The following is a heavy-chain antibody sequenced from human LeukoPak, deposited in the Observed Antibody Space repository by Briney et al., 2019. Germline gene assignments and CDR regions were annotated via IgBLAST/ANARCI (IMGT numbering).Heavy chain of an antibody. CDR3: ASKGKYCSGGSCYQNFDY. V-gene: IGHV3-30*04. D-gene: IGHD2-15*01. CDR2: ISYDGSNK. Sequence: GGSLRLSCAASGFTFTNYAMHWVRQAPGKGLEWVAVISYDGSNKYYADSVKGRFTISRDNSKNTLYLQMNSLRAEDTAVYYCASKGKYCSGGSCYQNFDYWGQGTLVTVSS. J-gene: IGHJ4*02. CDR1: GFTFTNYA.